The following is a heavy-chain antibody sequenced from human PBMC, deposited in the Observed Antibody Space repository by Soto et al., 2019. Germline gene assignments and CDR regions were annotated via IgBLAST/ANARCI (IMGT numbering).Heavy chain of an antibody. CDR1: GFTFTSSA. Sequence: ASVKVSCKASGFTFTSSAVQWVRQARGQRLEWIGWIVVGSGNTNYAQKFQERVTITRDMSTSTAYMELSSLRSEDTAVYYCAAPYCSSTSCYGGGYYYYYGMDVWGQGTTVTVSS. CDR3: AAPYCSSTSCYGGGYYYYYGMDV. V-gene: IGHV1-58*01. J-gene: IGHJ6*02. D-gene: IGHD2-2*01. CDR2: IVVGSGNT.